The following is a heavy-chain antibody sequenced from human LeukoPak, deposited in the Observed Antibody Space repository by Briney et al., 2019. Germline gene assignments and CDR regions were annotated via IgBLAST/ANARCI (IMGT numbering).Heavy chain of an antibody. CDR2: IYYSGST. CDR3: ARHLGYSYGYYFDY. CDR1: GGSTSSSNYY. D-gene: IGHD5-18*01. V-gene: IGHV4-39*01. J-gene: IGHJ4*02. Sequence: SETLSLTCTVSGGSTSSSNYYWGWIRQPPGKGLEWIGSIYYSGSTYYNPSLKSRVTISVDTSKNQFSLKLSSVTAADTAVYYCARHLGYSYGYYFDYWGQGTLVTVSS.